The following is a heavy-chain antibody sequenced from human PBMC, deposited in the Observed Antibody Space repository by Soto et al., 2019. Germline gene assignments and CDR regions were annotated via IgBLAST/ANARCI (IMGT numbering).Heavy chain of an antibody. D-gene: IGHD3-22*01. CDR3: AGSNYYDSSGYYGY. V-gene: IGHV1-18*01. CDR1: GYTFTSYG. J-gene: IGHJ4*02. Sequence: QVQLVQSGAEVKKPGASVKVSCQASGYTFTSYGISWVRQAPGQGLEWMGWISAYNGNTNYAQKLQGRVTMTTDTSTSTAYMALRSLRSDDTAVYYCAGSNYYDSSGYYGYWGQGTLVTVSS. CDR2: ISAYNGNT.